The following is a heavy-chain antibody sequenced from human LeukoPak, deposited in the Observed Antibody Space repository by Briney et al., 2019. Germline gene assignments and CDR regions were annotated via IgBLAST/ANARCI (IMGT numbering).Heavy chain of an antibody. CDR1: GYTLTGYY. J-gene: IGHJ3*02. CDR3: ARFGSKIQVRFLEWSLSLDI. Sequence: ASVKVSCKASGYTLTGYYMHWVRQAPGQGLEWMGWINPNSGGTNYAQKFRGRVTMTSNTSISTAYMELSRLRSGDTAVYYCARFGSKIQVRFLEWSLSLDIWGQGTMVTVSS. D-gene: IGHD3-3*01. CDR2: INPNSGGT. V-gene: IGHV1-2*02.